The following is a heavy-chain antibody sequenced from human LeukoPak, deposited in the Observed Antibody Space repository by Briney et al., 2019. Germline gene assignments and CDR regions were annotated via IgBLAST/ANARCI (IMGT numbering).Heavy chain of an antibody. Sequence: GGSMRLSCAASGFTVSSSYMSWVRQAPGKGLEWVSVIYSGGSTDYADSVKGRFTISRDNSKNTLYLQMNSLRAEDTAVYYCARDVSLYCSSATCFHDAFDIWGNGTMVTVSS. CDR2: IYSGGST. V-gene: IGHV3-66*02. D-gene: IGHD2-2*01. J-gene: IGHJ3*02. CDR3: ARDVSLYCSSATCFHDAFDI. CDR1: GFTVSSSY.